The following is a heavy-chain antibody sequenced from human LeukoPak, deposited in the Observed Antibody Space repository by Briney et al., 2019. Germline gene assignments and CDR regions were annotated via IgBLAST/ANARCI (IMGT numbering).Heavy chain of an antibody. CDR2: ISGSGGST. J-gene: IGHJ4*02. D-gene: IGHD1-1*01. CDR3: ARSGRPRPFDY. Sequence: GGSLRLSCAASGFTFSSYAMSWVRQAPGKGLEWVSAISGSGGSTYYADSVKGRFTISRDNAKNSLYLQMNSLRAEDTAVYYCARSGRPRPFDYWGQGTLVTVSS. V-gene: IGHV3-23*01. CDR1: GFTFSSYA.